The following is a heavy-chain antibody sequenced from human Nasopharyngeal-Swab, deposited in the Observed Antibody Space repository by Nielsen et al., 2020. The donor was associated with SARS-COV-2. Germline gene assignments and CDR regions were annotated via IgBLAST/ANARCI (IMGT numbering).Heavy chain of an antibody. J-gene: IGHJ6*02. D-gene: IGHD6-13*01. CDR1: GGSFSGYY. CDR2: INHSGST. CDR3: AREVVTDGYSSSWYYYYGMDV. Sequence: SETLSLTCAVYGGSFSGYYWSWIRQPPGKGLEWIGEINHSGSTNYNPSLKSRVTISVDTSKNQFSLKLSSVTAADTAVYYCAREVVTDGYSSSWYYYYGMDVWGQGTTVTVSS. V-gene: IGHV4-34*01.